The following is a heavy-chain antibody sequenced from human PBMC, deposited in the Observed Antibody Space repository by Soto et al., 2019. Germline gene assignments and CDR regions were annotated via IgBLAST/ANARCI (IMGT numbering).Heavy chain of an antibody. V-gene: IGHV4-30-4*01. D-gene: IGHD2-2*01. CDR1: GGSISSGDYY. CDR2: IYYSGST. Sequence: SETLSLTCTVSGGSISSGDYYWSWIRQPPGKGLEWIGYIYYSGSTYYNPSLKSRVTISVDTSKNQFSLKLSSVTAADTAVYYCASHCSSTSCYYYGIDVWGQGTTVTVT. CDR3: ASHCSSTSCYYYGIDV. J-gene: IGHJ6*02.